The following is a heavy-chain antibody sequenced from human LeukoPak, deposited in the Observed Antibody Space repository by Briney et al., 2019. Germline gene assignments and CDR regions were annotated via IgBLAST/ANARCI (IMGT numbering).Heavy chain of an antibody. D-gene: IGHD3-10*01. Sequence: PGGSLRLSCAASGFTFSSYAMHWVRQAPGKGLEWVAVISYDGSNKYYADSVKGRFTISRDNAKNTLYLQMNSLRAEDTAVYYCAREDYYGSGTNFDYWGQGTLVTVSS. CDR3: AREDYYGSGTNFDY. J-gene: IGHJ4*02. CDR1: GFTFSSYA. V-gene: IGHV3-30*04. CDR2: ISYDGSNK.